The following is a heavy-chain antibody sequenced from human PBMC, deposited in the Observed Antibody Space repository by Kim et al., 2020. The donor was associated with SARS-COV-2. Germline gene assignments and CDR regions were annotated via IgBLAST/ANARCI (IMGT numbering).Heavy chain of an antibody. D-gene: IGHD3-10*01. CDR3: AKELMSRGEIFHPYFDF. CDR2: ISCNSGRR. V-gene: IGHV3-9*01. J-gene: IGHJ4*01. Sequence: GGSLRLSCAASGFTFEDYAIHWVRQAPGKGLEWVSGISCNSGRRGYAESVKGRFTISRDNAKKSLYLQMNSLRPEDTAVYYCAKELMSRGEIFHPYFDF. CDR1: GFTFEDYA.